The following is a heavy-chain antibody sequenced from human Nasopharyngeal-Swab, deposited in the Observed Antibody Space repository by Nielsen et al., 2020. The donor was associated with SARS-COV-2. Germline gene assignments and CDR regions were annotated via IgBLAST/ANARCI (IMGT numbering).Heavy chain of an antibody. J-gene: IGHJ4*02. CDR1: GFTFSSYE. D-gene: IGHD3-10*01. Sequence: GGSLRPSCAASGFTFSSYEMNWVRQAPGKGLEWVSYISSSGSTIYYADSVKGRFTISRDNAKNSLYLQMNSLRAEDTAVYYCARDDLLDYFDYWGQGTLVTVSS. V-gene: IGHV3-48*03. CDR2: ISSSGSTI. CDR3: ARDDLLDYFDY.